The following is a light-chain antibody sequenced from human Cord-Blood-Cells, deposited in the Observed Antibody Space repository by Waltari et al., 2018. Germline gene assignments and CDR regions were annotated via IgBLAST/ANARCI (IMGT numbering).Light chain of an antibody. CDR2: DAS. CDR1: QRVSSY. CDR3: QQRSNWPLT. J-gene: IGKJ4*01. Sequence: EIVLTPSPATLSLSPGERATLSCRASQRVSSYLAWYQKKPGQAPRLLIYDASNRATGIPARFSGSGSGTDFTLTISSLEPEDFAVYYCQQRSNWPLTFGGGTKVEIK. V-gene: IGKV3-11*01.